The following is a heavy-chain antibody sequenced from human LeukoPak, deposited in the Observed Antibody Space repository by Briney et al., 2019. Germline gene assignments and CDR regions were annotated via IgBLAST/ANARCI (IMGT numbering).Heavy chain of an antibody. V-gene: IGHV1-18*01. Sequence: ASVKVSCKASGYTFTSYGISWVRQAPGQGLEWMGWISAYNGNTNYAQKLQGRVTMTTDTSTSTAYMELRSLRSDDTAVYYCARDVSGRGSGSYSNYYYYMDVWGKGTTVTVSS. J-gene: IGHJ6*03. CDR1: GYTFTSYG. CDR3: ARDVSGRGSGSYSNYYYYMDV. D-gene: IGHD3-10*01. CDR2: ISAYNGNT.